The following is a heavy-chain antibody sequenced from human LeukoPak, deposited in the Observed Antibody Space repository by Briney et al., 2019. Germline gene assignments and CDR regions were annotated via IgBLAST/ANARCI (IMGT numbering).Heavy chain of an antibody. J-gene: IGHJ4*02. D-gene: IGHD1-26*01. V-gene: IGHV3-23*01. CDR2: FSGSGGST. CDR3: TRPDLVGDTKGDY. Sequence: GGSLRLSCADSGFTFSSYAMSWVRQAPGKGLECISGFSGSGGSTYYADSVKGRFTISRDDSKNTAYLQMNSLKTEDTAVYYCTRPDLVGDTKGDYWGQGTLVTVSS. CDR1: GFTFSSYA.